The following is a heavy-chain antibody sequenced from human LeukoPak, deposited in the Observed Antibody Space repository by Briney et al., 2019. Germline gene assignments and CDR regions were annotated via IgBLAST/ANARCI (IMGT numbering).Heavy chain of an antibody. CDR1: GGTFSSYA. CDR3: ARSSRITIFGVVIRGYYFDY. J-gene: IGHJ4*02. D-gene: IGHD3-3*01. V-gene: IGHV1-69*13. CDR2: IIPIFGTA. Sequence: ASVKVSCKASGGTFSSYAISWVRQAPGQGLEWMGGIIPIFGTANYAQKFQGRVTITADESTSTAYMELSSLRSEDTAVYYCARSSRITIFGVVIRGYYFDYWGQGTLVTVSS.